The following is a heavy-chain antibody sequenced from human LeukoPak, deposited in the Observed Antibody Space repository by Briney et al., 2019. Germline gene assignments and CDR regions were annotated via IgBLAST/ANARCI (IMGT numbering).Heavy chain of an antibody. J-gene: IGHJ6*03. CDR2: IYYSGST. V-gene: IGHV4-59*12. Sequence: SETLSLTCTVSGGSISSYYWSWIRQPPGKGLEWIGYIYYSGSTNYNPSLKSRVTISGDTSKNQFSLKLSSVTTADTAVYYCARLAQYGSGSYYRFKYYYYYMDVWGKGTTVTISS. CDR3: ARLAQYGSGSYYRFKYYYYYMDV. D-gene: IGHD3-10*01. CDR1: GGSISSYY.